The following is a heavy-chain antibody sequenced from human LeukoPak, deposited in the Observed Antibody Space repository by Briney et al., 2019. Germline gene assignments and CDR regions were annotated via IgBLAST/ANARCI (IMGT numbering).Heavy chain of an antibody. D-gene: IGHD5-18*01. J-gene: IGHJ6*03. CDR3: AKDGYSYGYLSSLYYYYYMDV. Sequence: PGGSLRLSCAASGFTFSSYGMSWVRQAPGKGLEWVSAISGSGGSTYYADSVKGRFTISRDNSKNTLYLQMNSLRAEDTAVYYCAKDGYSYGYLSSLYYYYYMDVWGKGTTVTVSS. CDR1: GFTFSSYG. CDR2: ISGSGGST. V-gene: IGHV3-23*01.